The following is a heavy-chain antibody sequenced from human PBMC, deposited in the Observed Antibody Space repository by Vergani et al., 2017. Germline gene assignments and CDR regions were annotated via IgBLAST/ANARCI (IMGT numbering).Heavy chain of an antibody. J-gene: IGHJ6*02. CDR3: ASQPGGYYYGMDV. CDR2: IYYSGST. V-gene: IGHV4-34*01. Sequence: QVQLQQWGAGLLKPSETLSLTCAVYGGSFSGYYWSWIRQHPGKGLEWIGYIYYSGSTYYNPSLKSRVTISVDTSKNQFSLKLSSVTAADTAVYYCASQPGGYYYGMDVWGQGTTVTVSS. CDR1: GGSFSGYY.